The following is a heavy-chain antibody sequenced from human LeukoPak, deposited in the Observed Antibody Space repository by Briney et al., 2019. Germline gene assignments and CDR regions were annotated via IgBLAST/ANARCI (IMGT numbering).Heavy chain of an antibody. CDR2: INPNSGGT. CDR1: VYTFTGYY. J-gene: IGHJ4*02. D-gene: IGHD2-2*01. CDR3: ARALKGYCSSTSCLRGLDY. V-gene: IGHV1-2*02. Sequence: ASVKVSCKASVYTFTGYYMHWVRQAPGQGLEWMGWINPNSGGTNYAQKFQGRVTMTRDTSISTAYMELSRLRSDDTAVYYCARALKGYCSSTSCLRGLDYWGQGTLVTVSS.